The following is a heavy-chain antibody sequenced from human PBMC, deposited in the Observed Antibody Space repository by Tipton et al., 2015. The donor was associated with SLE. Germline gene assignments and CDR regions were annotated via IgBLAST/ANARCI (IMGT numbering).Heavy chain of an antibody. D-gene: IGHD4-11*01. J-gene: IGHJ4*02. CDR2: IHYTGTP. Sequence: TLSLTCTVSGGSLTHYYWNWIRQSPGKGLEWLGYIHYTGTPYYKPSLKSRIAMSVDTSSNQLSLRLTSLTPADTAGYYCARSGSSNFDPPDFWGQGTLATVSS. CDR1: GGSLTHYY. CDR3: ARSGSSNFDPPDF. V-gene: IGHV4-59*01.